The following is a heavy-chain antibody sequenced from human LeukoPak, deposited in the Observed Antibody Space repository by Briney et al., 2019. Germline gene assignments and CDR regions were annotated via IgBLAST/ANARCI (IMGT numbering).Heavy chain of an antibody. CDR1: GGSISTYY. CDR2: IYTSGST. Sequence: SETLSLTCTVSGGSISTYYWSWIRQPAGKGLEWIGHIYTSGSTNYNPSLKSRVAMSVDTSKNQFSLKVTSVTAADTAMYYCARVGDYALKDWGQGTLVTVSS. CDR3: ARVGDYALKD. V-gene: IGHV4-4*07. J-gene: IGHJ4*02. D-gene: IGHD4-17*01.